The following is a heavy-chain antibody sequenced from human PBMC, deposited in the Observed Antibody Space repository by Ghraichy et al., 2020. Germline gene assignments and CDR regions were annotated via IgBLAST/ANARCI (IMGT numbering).Heavy chain of an antibody. CDR2: IKQDGSEK. V-gene: IGHV3-7*01. CDR1: GFTFSSYW. Sequence: GGSLRLSCAASGFTFSSYWMSWVRQAPGKGLEWVANIKQDGSEKYYVNSVKGRFTISRDNAKNSLYLQMHSLRAEDTAVYYCARDNYDFWSGYYQNWFDPWGQGTLVTVSS. D-gene: IGHD3-3*01. CDR3: ARDNYDFWSGYYQNWFDP. J-gene: IGHJ5*02.